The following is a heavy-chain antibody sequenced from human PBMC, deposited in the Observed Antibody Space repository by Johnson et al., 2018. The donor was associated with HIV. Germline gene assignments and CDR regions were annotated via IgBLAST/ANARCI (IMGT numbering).Heavy chain of an antibody. Sequence: QVQLVESGGGVVQPGRSLRLSCTASGFTFNKFAMHWVRQAPGKGLEWLAFISFDGSNKYYADSVKGRFTISRDNSKNTLYLQMNSLRAEDTAVYYRAKGRWEATTYDDAFDIWGQVTMVTVSS. D-gene: IGHD1-26*01. J-gene: IGHJ3*02. CDR1: GFTFNKFA. CDR3: AKGRWEATTYDDAFDI. CDR2: ISFDGSNK. V-gene: IGHV3-30*04.